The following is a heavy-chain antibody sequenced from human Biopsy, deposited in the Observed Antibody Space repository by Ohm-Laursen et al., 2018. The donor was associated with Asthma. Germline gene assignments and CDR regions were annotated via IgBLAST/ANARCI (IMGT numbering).Heavy chain of an antibody. D-gene: IGHD1-26*01. CDR2: ISGSGRSA. CDR3: AEYSVLYYRGGNGY. V-gene: IGHV3-23*01. J-gene: IGHJ4*02. Sequence: SLRLSCAASGFNFTTYAIAWIRQAPGRGLEWISAISGSGRSAYYADSVKGQFTISRDNAKNTVYLQMNSLRAEDSAIYYCAEYSVLYYRGGNGYWGQGIVVTVSS. CDR1: GFNFTTYA.